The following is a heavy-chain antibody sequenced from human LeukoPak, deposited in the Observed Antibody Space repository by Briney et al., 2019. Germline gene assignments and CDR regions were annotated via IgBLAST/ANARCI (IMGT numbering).Heavy chain of an antibody. CDR3: AREGYDSSGYYSNWFDP. Sequence: SETLSLTCTVSGYSISSGYYWGWIRQPPGKGLEWIGSIYHSGSSYYNPSLKSRVTISVDTSKNQFSLQLSSVTAADTAVYYCAREGYDSSGYYSNWFDPWGQGTLVTVSS. V-gene: IGHV4-38-2*02. D-gene: IGHD3-22*01. J-gene: IGHJ5*02. CDR1: GYSISSGYY. CDR2: IYHSGSS.